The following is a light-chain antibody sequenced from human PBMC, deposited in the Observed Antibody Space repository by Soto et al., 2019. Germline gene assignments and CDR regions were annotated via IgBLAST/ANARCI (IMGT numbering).Light chain of an antibody. Sequence: DIQMTQSPSSLSASVGDRVTITCRASQSISSYLNWYQQKPGKVPKLLIYAASSLQSGVPSRFSGSGSGTDFTLTISSLQPDDFATYYCQQSYSTPQTFGQGTKVDIK. CDR2: AAS. CDR1: QSISSY. CDR3: QQSYSTPQT. J-gene: IGKJ1*01. V-gene: IGKV1-39*01.